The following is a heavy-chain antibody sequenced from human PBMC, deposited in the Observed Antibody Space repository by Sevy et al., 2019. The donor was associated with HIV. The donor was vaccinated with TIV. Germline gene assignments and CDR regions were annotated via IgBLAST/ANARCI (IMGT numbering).Heavy chain of an antibody. CDR3: ARDRDYYGSGTSDH. Sequence: GGSLRLSCAASEFTFGDYTMNWVRQTPGKGLEWVSYISSASSYIRYADSVKGRFTISRDNAENSLYLQMNSLRAEDTGVYYCARDRDYYGSGTSDHWGQGTLVTVSS. CDR2: ISSASSYI. V-gene: IGHV3-21*06. J-gene: IGHJ4*02. CDR1: EFTFGDYT. D-gene: IGHD3-10*01.